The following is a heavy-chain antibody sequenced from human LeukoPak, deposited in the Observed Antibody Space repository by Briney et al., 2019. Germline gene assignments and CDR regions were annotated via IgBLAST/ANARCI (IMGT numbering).Heavy chain of an antibody. CDR2: ISSSSSYI. J-gene: IGHJ4*02. V-gene: IGHV3-21*01. CDR1: GFTFSSYS. Sequence: GGSLRLSCAASGFTFSSYSMNWVRQAPGKGLEWVSSISSSSSYIYYADSVKGRFTISRDNAKSSLYLQMNSLRAEDTAVYYCARDFDYYGSGSYYDYWGQGTLVTVSS. CDR3: ARDFDYYGSGSYYDY. D-gene: IGHD3-10*01.